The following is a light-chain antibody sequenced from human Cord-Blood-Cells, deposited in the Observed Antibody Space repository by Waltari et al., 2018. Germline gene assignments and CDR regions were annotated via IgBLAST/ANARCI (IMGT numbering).Light chain of an antibody. J-gene: IGKJ2*01. CDR1: QGISSY. CDR2: AAS. V-gene: IGKV1-8*01. Sequence: AIRITQSPSSLSASTGDRVTITCRASQGISSYLAWYQQTPGKAPKLLIYAASTLQSGVPSRVSGSGSGTEFTLTISCLQSEDFATYYCQQYYSYPYTVGQGTKLEIK. CDR3: QQYYSYPYT.